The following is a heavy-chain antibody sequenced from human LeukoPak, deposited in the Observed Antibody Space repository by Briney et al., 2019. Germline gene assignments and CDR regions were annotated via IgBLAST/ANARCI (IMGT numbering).Heavy chain of an antibody. D-gene: IGHD5-12*01. CDR1: GFTFSSYA. Sequence: GGSLRLSCAASGFTFSSYAMSWVRQAPGKGLEWVSVVSGGGYSTYYAASVKGRFTISRDNSKNTLYLQMNSLRAEDTAVYYCAKGPSDIVVSYYGMDVWGQGTTVTVSS. V-gene: IGHV3-23*01. CDR2: VSGGGYST. J-gene: IGHJ6*02. CDR3: AKGPSDIVVSYYGMDV.